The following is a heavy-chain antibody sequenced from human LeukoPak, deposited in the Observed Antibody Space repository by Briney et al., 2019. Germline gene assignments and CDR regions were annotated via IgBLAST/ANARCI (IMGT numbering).Heavy chain of an antibody. V-gene: IGHV4-4*02. J-gene: IGHJ4*02. CDR2: IYHSGST. CDR1: GGSISSSNW. D-gene: IGHD2-15*01. Sequence: SSETLSLTCAVSGGSISSSNWWRWVRQPPGKGLEWIGEIYHSGSTNYNPSLKSRVTISVDKSKNQFSLKLSSVTAADTAVYYCARTTPYCSGGSCYSSEIDYWGQGTLVTVSS. CDR3: ARTTPYCSGGSCYSSEIDY.